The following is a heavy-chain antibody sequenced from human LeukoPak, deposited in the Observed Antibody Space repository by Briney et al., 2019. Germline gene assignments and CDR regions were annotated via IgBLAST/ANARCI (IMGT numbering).Heavy chain of an antibody. J-gene: IGHJ5*02. CDR3: AKIYPPRPVRPRTNWFDP. Sequence: TGGSLRLSCAASGFTFSSYGMHWVRQAPGKGLEWVAFIRYDGSNKYYADSVKGRFTISRDNSKNTLYLQMNSLRAEDTAVYYCAKIYPPRPVRPRTNWFDPWGQGTLVTVSS. CDR1: GFTFSSYG. D-gene: IGHD3-10*01. CDR2: IRYDGSNK. V-gene: IGHV3-30*02.